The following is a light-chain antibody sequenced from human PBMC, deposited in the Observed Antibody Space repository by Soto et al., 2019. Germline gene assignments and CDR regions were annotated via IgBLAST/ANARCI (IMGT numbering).Light chain of an antibody. V-gene: IGLV1-47*01. CDR3: QPYDSGVTGSV. J-gene: IGLJ1*01. CDR1: SSNIGSNY. CDR2: RNS. Sequence: QSVLTQPPSVSGTPGQRVTISCSGSSSNIGSNYVFWYQQLPGTAPKLLIYRNSQRPSGVPDRFSGSKSGTSASLAISGLRSEDEADYYCQPYDSGVTGSVFGTGTKLTVL.